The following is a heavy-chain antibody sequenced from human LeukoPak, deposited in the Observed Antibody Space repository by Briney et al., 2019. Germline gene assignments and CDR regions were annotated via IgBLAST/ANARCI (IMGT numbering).Heavy chain of an antibody. CDR2: IIPIFGTA. CDR1: GGTFSSYA. J-gene: IGHJ4*02. D-gene: IGHD3-22*01. CDR3: ARVPHCYDSSGYAPPAPYFDY. V-gene: IGHV1-69*06. Sequence: SVKVSCKASGGTFSSYAISWVRQAPGQGLEWMGGIIPIFGTANYAQKFQGRVTITADKSTSTAYMELSSLRSEDTAVYYCARVPHCYDSSGYAPPAPYFDYWGQGTLVTVSS.